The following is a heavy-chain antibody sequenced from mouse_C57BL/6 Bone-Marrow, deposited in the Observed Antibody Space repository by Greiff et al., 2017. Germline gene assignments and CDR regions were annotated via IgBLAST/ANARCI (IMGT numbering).Heavy chain of an antibody. Sequence: VKLQQPGAELVKPGASVKLSCKASGYTFTSYWMHWVKQRPGQGLEWIGMIHPNSGSTNYNEKFKSKATLTVDKSSSTAYMQLSSLTSEDSAVYYCARRDYDYARGFSWFAYWGQGTLVTVSA. V-gene: IGHV1-64*01. CDR3: ARRDYDYARGFSWFAY. CDR2: IHPNSGST. J-gene: IGHJ3*01. CDR1: GYTFTSYW. D-gene: IGHD2-4*01.